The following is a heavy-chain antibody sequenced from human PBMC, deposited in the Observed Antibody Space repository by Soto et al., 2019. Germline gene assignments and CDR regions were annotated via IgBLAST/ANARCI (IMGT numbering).Heavy chain of an antibody. J-gene: IGHJ6*03. CDR1: GGTFSSYT. CDR3: ASTPGVQLSPIYMDV. CDR2: IIPINGMA. V-gene: IGHV1-69*02. D-gene: IGHD2-15*01. Sequence: QVQLVQSGAEVKKPGSSVKVSCTASGGTFSSYTINWVRQAPGQGLEWMGRIIPINGMANYAQKFQGRVTITADKSTSTPYMELGSLRSEDTALYYWASTPGVQLSPIYMDVWGKGPTVPVSS.